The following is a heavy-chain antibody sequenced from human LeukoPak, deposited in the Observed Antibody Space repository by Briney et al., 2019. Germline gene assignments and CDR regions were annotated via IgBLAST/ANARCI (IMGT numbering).Heavy chain of an antibody. D-gene: IGHD2-15*01. CDR2: ISTDGYTT. CDR1: GFSFTSYA. Sequence: GGSLRLSCAASGFSFTSYAMSWVRQAQGKGLVWVSRISTDGYTTDYADFVQGRFTASRDNTKNTWSLEMNSLRAEDTAVYYCVVGGSPGYWGQGTLVTVSS. V-gene: IGHV3-74*01. J-gene: IGHJ4*02. CDR3: VVGGSPGY.